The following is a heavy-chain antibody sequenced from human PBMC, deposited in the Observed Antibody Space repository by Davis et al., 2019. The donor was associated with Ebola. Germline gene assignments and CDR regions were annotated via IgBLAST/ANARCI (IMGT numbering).Heavy chain of an antibody. CDR2: INSDRSST. D-gene: IGHD1-26*01. Sequence: GESLKIPCAASGFTFSSYWMHWVRQAPGKGLVWVSRINSDRSSTSYADSVKGRFTISRDNAKNTLYLQMNSLRAEDTAVYYCALFPGWELRWGQGTLVTVSS. CDR3: ALFPGWELR. V-gene: IGHV3-74*01. J-gene: IGHJ4*02. CDR1: GFTFSSYW.